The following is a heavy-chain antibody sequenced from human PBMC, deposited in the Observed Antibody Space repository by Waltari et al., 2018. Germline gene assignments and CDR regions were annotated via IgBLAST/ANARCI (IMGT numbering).Heavy chain of an antibody. CDR1: GGSISSYY. V-gene: IGHV4-59*01. J-gene: IGHJ4*02. Sequence: QVQLQESGPGLVKPSETLSLTCTVSGGSISSYYWSWIRQPPGKGLEWIGYIYYSGSTNDNPSLKSRVTISVDTSKNQFSLKLSSVTAADTAVYYCARGWWDPGNLRYWGQGTLVTVSS. CDR2: IYYSGST. D-gene: IGHD1-1*01. CDR3: ARGWWDPGNLRY.